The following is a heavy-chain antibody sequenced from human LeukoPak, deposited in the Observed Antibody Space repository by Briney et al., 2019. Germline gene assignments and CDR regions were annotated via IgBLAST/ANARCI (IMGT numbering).Heavy chain of an antibody. CDR2: VDNDGRT. Sequence: SETLSLTCAVSGDSVTNRNYLWGWIRQPPGKGLEWIGNVDNDGRTYYDPSLRGRVTISLDTSKNHFSLNLNFVSDADTAIYYCARYSRVFGWFDPWGRGTLVTVPS. CDR1: GDSVTNRNYL. V-gene: IGHV4-39*02. CDR3: ARYSRVFGWFDP. J-gene: IGHJ5*02. D-gene: IGHD4-11*01.